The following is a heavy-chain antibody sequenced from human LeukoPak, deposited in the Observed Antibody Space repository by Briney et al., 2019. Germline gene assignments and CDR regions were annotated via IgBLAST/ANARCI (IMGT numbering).Heavy chain of an antibody. V-gene: IGHV3-21*01. Sequence: PGGSLRLSCAASGFTFSSYWMSWVRQAPGKGLEWVSSISSSSSYIYYADSVKGRFTISRDNAKNSLYLQMNSLRAEDTAVYYCARDPITMVRGVIITSPFDIWGQGTMVTVSS. CDR3: ARDPITMVRGVIITSPFDI. J-gene: IGHJ3*02. CDR2: ISSSSSYI. CDR1: GFTFSSYW. D-gene: IGHD3-10*01.